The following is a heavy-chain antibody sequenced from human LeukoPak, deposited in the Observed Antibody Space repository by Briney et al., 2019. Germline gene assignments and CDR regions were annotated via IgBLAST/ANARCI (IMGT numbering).Heavy chain of an antibody. Sequence: ASVKVSCKVSGYTLTELSMHWLRQAPGKGLEWMGGFDPEDGETIYAQKFQGRVTMTEDTSTDTAYMELSSLRSEDTAVYYCATADRRIVVVPAAIPFDYWGQGTLVTVSS. CDR1: GYTLTELS. CDR3: ATADRRIVVVPAAIPFDY. J-gene: IGHJ4*02. CDR2: FDPEDGET. V-gene: IGHV1-24*01. D-gene: IGHD2-2*01.